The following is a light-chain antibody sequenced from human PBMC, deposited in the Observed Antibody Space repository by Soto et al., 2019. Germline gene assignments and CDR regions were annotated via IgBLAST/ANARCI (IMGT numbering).Light chain of an antibody. CDR2: DVS. CDR3: TSYAASTWV. J-gene: IGLJ3*02. V-gene: IGLV2-8*01. CDR1: SSDLGANNY. Sequence: QSALTQPTSASGSPGQSVTISCTGTSSDLGANNYVSWYQQHPGKAPKLMIYDVSKRPSGVPDRFSGSKSGNAASLTVSGLAGEEEADYCCTSYAASTWVFGGGTKLTVL.